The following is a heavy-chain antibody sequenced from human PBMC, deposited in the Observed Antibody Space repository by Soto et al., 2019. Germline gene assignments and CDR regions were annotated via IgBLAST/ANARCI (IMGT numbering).Heavy chain of an antibody. V-gene: IGHV1-24*01. Sequence: ASVKVSCKVSGYTLTELSMHWVRQAPGKGLEWMGGFDPEDGETIYAQKFQGRVTMTEDTSTDTAYMELSSLRSEDTAVYYCATGTAAGDGTQTAFFHYYYYMDVWGKGTTVTVSS. J-gene: IGHJ6*03. CDR2: FDPEDGET. CDR1: GYTLTELS. CDR3: ATGTAAGDGTQTAFFHYYYYMDV. D-gene: IGHD7-27*01.